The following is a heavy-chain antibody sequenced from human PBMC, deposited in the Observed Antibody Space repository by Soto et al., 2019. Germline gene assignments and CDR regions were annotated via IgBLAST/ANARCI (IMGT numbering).Heavy chain of an antibody. V-gene: IGHV4-59*01. CDR3: ARGGTTVVTWLGMDV. Sequence: SETLSLTCTVSGGSISRYYWSWIRQPPGKGLEWIGYIYYSGSTNSGSSNYNPSLKSRITISVDTSKNQFSLKLSSVTAADTAVYYCARGGTTVVTWLGMDVWGKGTTVTVSS. D-gene: IGHD1-7*01. CDR1: GGSISRYY. J-gene: IGHJ6*04. CDR2: IYYSGSTNSGSS.